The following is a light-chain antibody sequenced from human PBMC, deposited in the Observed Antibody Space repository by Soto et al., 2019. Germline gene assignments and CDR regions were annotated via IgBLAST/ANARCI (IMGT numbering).Light chain of an antibody. CDR3: ASWDASMSGRV. Sequence: QSVLTQPPSSSGTPGQRVTISCSGSSSNIGSNYVYWYQQLPGTAPKLLIYRNNQRPSGVPDRFSGSKSGTSASLAISGLRSEDEADYYCASWDASMSGRVFGTGTKLTVL. CDR2: RNN. CDR1: SSNIGSNY. J-gene: IGLJ1*01. V-gene: IGLV1-47*01.